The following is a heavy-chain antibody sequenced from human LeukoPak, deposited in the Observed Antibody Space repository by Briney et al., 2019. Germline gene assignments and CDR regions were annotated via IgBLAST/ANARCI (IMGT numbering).Heavy chain of an antibody. CDR3: VRRDNTGWNYFDY. V-gene: IGHV4-59*08. CDR2: IYYKGST. D-gene: IGHD6-19*01. CDR1: GGSINSHY. J-gene: IGHJ4*02. Sequence: SETLSLTCTVSGGSINSHYWSWIRQPPGKGLEWIGDIYYKGSTNYNPSLKSRVTISVDASKNHLSLKLTSVLAADTAIYYCVRRDNTGWNYFDYWGQGILVTVSS.